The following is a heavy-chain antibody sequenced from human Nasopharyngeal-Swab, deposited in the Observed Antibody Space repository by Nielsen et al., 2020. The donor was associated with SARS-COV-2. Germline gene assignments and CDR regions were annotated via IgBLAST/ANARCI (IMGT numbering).Heavy chain of an antibody. J-gene: IGHJ6*03. Sequence: SETLSLTCAVSGGSISISNWWSWVRQPPGKGLEWIGEIYHSGSTNYNPSLKSRVTISVDKSKNQFSLKLSSVTAADTAVYYCARDIKPLGYCSNTSCYDYYYYMDVWGKGTTVTVSS. CDR2: IYHSGST. V-gene: IGHV4-4*02. CDR3: ARDIKPLGYCSNTSCYDYYYYMDV. D-gene: IGHD2-2*01. CDR1: GGSISISNW.